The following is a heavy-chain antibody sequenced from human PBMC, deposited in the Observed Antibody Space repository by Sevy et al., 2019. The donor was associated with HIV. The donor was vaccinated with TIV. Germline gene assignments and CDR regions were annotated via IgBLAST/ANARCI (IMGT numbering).Heavy chain of an antibody. Sequence: SEILSLTCTVSGGSISSYYWSWIRQPPGKGLEWIGYIYYSGSTNYNPSLKSRVTISVDTSKNQFSLKLSSVTAADTAVYYCARASPYYDFWTPFPRGDYYYYGMDVWGQGTTVTVSS. CDR3: ARASPYYDFWTPFPRGDYYYYGMDV. V-gene: IGHV4-59*01. CDR2: IYYSGST. D-gene: IGHD3-3*01. CDR1: GGSISSYY. J-gene: IGHJ6*02.